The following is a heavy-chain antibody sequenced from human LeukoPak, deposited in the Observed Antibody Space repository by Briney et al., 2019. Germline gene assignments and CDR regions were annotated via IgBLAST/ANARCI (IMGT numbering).Heavy chain of an antibody. CDR1: GDSISNSHW. V-gene: IGHV4-4*02. CDR2: IHHSGST. J-gene: IGHJ5*02. Sequence: SETLSLTCAVSGDSISNSHWWSWARQSPGKGLEWIGQIHHSGSTNYSPSLKSRVIISVDTSKNQFSLKLSSVTAADTAVYYCARDPLDYYDSSAAWGQGTLVTVSS. D-gene: IGHD3-22*01. CDR3: ARDPLDYYDSSAA.